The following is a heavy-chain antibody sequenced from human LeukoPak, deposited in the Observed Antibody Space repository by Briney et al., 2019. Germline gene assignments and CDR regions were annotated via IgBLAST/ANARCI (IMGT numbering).Heavy chain of an antibody. D-gene: IGHD4-17*01. CDR3: ARQAYGDSRFDY. CDR1: GYRFTIYW. V-gene: IGHV5-51*01. CDR2: IYPDDADI. J-gene: IGHJ4*02. Sequence: GESLKISCMGTGYRFTIYWIGGVRQMTGKGLGWMGIIYPDDADIRYSPSFQGQVTISADKSISTAYLQWSSLKASDTAMYYCARQAYGDSRFDYWGQGTLVTVSS.